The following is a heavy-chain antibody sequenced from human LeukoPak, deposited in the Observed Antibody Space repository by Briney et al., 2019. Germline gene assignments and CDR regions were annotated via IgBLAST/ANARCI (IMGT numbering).Heavy chain of an antibody. D-gene: IGHD3-3*01. V-gene: IGHV4-59*08. J-gene: IGHJ5*02. CDR3: ARHLMTIFGVVIKPGPFDP. Sequence: SETLSLTCTVSGGSINNYFWSWIRQPPGKGLEWLGYVYYSGSTRYSPSLKSRVTISLDASKNQFYLKLSSVTAADTAVYFCARHLMTIFGVVIKPGPFDPWGQGTLVTVSS. CDR2: VYYSGST. CDR1: GGSINNYF.